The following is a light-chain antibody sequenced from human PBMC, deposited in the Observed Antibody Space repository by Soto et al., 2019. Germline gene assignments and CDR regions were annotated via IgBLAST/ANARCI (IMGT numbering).Light chain of an antibody. V-gene: IGLV2-8*01. CDR3: SSYAGSNNVV. J-gene: IGLJ2*01. CDR1: SSDVGGYNY. CDR2: EVS. Sequence: QSALTQPPSASGSPGQSVTISCTGTSSDVGGYNYVSWYQQQPGKAPKLMIYEVSKRPSGVPDRFSGSKSGNTASLTVSGLQAEDEADYYCSSYAGSNNVVFGGGTKVTV.